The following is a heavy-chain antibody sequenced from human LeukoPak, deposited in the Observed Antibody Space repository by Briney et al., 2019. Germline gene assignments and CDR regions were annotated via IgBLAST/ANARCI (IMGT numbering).Heavy chain of an antibody. J-gene: IGHJ4*02. Sequence: GASVKVSCKASGYTFTGYYMHWVRQAPGQGLEWVGWISAYNGNTDYAQKFQGRVTMTTDTSTSTAHMELRSLRSDDTAVYYCARQGYSGHSQGAADYWGQGTLVTVSS. V-gene: IGHV1-18*04. CDR1: GYTFTGYY. D-gene: IGHD4-23*01. CDR3: ARQGYSGHSQGAADY. CDR2: ISAYNGNT.